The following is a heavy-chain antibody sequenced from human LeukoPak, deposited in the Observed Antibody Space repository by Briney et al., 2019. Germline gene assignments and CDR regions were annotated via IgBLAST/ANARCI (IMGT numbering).Heavy chain of an antibody. V-gene: IGHV1-2*02. D-gene: IGHD3-22*01. Sequence: ASVKVSCKASGYTFTEYYMHWVRQAPGQGLEWMGWINPNSGGTNSAQKFQGRVTITSDTSISPGYMELSRLTSDDTAVYYCARGVSGYFYLFDCWGQGTLVTVSS. J-gene: IGHJ4*02. CDR1: GYTFTEYY. CDR3: ARGVSGYFYLFDC. CDR2: INPNSGGT.